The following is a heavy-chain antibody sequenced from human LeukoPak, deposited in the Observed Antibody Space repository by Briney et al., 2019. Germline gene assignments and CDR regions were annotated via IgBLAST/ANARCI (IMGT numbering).Heavy chain of an antibody. D-gene: IGHD5-12*01. CDR1: GFTFSSYS. J-gene: IGHJ4*02. Sequence: GGSLRLSCAASGFTFSSYSMNWVRQAPGKGLEWVSGISGTTYYADSVKGRFTISRDNSKNTLYLQMNSLRAEDTAVYYCAKLGYSGYDPKDYWGQGTLVTVSS. V-gene: IGHV3-23*01. CDR3: AKLGYSGYDPKDY. CDR2: ISGTT.